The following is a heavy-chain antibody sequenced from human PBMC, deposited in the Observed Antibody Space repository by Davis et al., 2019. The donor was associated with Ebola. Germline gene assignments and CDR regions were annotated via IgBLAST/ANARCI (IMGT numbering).Heavy chain of an antibody. J-gene: IGHJ6*02. CDR1: GFTFSSYS. D-gene: IGHD3-10*01. Sequence: GESLKISCAASGFTFSSYSMNWVRQAPGKGLEWVANIKQDGSEKYYVGSVKGRFTISRDNAKNLLYLQMNSLRAEDTAVYYCARDLRVVQGVRRYYYYYGMDVWGQGTTVTVSS. V-gene: IGHV3-7*03. CDR3: ARDLRVVQGVRRYYYYYGMDV. CDR2: IKQDGSEK.